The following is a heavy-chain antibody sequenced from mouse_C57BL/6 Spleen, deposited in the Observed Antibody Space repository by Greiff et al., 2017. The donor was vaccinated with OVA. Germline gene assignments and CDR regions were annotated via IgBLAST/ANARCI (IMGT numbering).Heavy chain of an antibody. Sequence: EVQLQQSGPELVKPGDSVKISCKASGYSFTGYFMNWVMQSHGKSLEWIGRINPYNGDTFYNQKFKGKATLTVDKSSSTAHMELRSLTSEDSAVYYCARYYYGSSWYYFDYWGQGTTLTVSS. J-gene: IGHJ2*01. V-gene: IGHV1-20*01. D-gene: IGHD1-1*01. CDR1: GYSFTGYF. CDR2: INPYNGDT. CDR3: ARYYYGSSWYYFDY.